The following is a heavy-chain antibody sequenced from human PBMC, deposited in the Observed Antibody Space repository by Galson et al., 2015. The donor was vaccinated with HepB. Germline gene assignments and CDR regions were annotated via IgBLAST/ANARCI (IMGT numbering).Heavy chain of an antibody. CDR2: IIPIFGTA. V-gene: IGHV1-69*06. CDR1: GGTFSSYA. J-gene: IGHJ6*02. Sequence: SVKVSCKASGGTFSSYAISWVRQAPGQGLEWMGGIIPIFGTANYAQKFQGRVTITADKSTSTAYMELSSLRSEDTAVYYCARDSGVIDYYDSSGRYYYYGMDVWGQGTTVTVSS. D-gene: IGHD3-22*01. CDR3: ARDSGVIDYYDSSGRYYYYGMDV.